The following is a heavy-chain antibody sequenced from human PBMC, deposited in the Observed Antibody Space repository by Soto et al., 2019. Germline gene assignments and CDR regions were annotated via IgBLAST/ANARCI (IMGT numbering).Heavy chain of an antibody. D-gene: IGHD6-19*01. V-gene: IGHV1-3*01. Sequence: ASVKVSCKASGYTFTSYAMHWVSQAPGQRLEWMGWINAGNGNTKYSQKFQGRVTITRDTSASTAYMELSSLRSEDTAVYYCARDQPYSSGWYPLSGMDVWGQGTTVTVS. J-gene: IGHJ6*02. CDR2: INAGNGNT. CDR3: ARDQPYSSGWYPLSGMDV. CDR1: GYTFTSYA.